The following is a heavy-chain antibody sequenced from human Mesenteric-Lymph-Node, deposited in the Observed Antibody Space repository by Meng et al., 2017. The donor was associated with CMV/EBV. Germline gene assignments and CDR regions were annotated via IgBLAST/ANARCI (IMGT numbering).Heavy chain of an antibody. Sequence: GGSLRLSCAASGFTLSNYDMHWVRQAPGKGLEYVSIISRNGGGTYYADSVKGRFTISRDNSKNTLYLQMGSLGAEDMAVYYCARGRGRTGDVDPGVSGYFDSWGQGTLVTVSS. J-gene: IGHJ4*02. CDR1: GFTLSNYD. CDR3: ARGRGRTGDVDPGVSGYFDS. D-gene: IGHD1-1*01. V-gene: IGHV3-64*02. CDR2: ISRNGGGT.